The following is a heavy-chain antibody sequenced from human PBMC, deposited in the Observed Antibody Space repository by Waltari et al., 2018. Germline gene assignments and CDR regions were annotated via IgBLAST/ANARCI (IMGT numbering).Heavy chain of an antibody. Sequence: QVQLVQSGAEVTNPGASVKVSCTPSGYTFTSYDINWVRPATGQGLEWMGWMNPNSGNTGYAQKFQGRVTITRNTAISTAYMELSSLRSEDTAVYYCARPWLQGPFGYCGQGTLVTVSS. CDR2: MNPNSGNT. CDR3: ARPWLQGPFGY. D-gene: IGHD5-12*01. CDR1: GYTFTSYD. V-gene: IGHV1-8*03. J-gene: IGHJ4*02.